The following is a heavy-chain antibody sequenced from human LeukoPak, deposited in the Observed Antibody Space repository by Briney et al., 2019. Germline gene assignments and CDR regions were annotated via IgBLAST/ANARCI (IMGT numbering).Heavy chain of an antibody. CDR1: GYTFTGYY. Sequence: SVNVSCKACGYTFTGYYMHWVRHAAGQGLEWMGWIHPNSGRTNYAQKFQARVPMTRDTSISTAYMELSRLRSDDTAVYYCARLVTMIVVVQVSDYWGQGTLVTVSS. J-gene: IGHJ4*02. CDR3: ARLVTMIVVVQVSDY. V-gene: IGHV1-2*02. CDR2: IHPNSGRT. D-gene: IGHD3-22*01.